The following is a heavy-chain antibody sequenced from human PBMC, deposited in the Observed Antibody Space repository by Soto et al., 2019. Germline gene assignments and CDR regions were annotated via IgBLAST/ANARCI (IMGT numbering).Heavy chain of an antibody. CDR1: GFTVSSNY. CDR2: IYSGGST. V-gene: IGHV3-53*01. Sequence: GGSLRLSCAASGFTVSSNYMSWVRQAPGKGLEWVSVIYSGGSTYYAHSVKGRFTISRDNSKNTLYLQMNSLRAEDTAVYYCARSGVYYDSSGYYQNVWDYWGQGTLVTVSS. CDR3: ARSGVYYDSSGYYQNVWDY. D-gene: IGHD3-22*01. J-gene: IGHJ4*02.